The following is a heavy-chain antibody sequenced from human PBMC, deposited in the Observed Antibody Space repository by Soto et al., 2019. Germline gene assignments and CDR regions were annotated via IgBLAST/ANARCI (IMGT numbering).Heavy chain of an antibody. Sequence: GESLKISCQGYGYSFATFWIGWVRQMPGKGLEWMGIIDPDDSETTYSPSFQGLVTMSVDKSIRTAYLQWSSLKASDTATYYCARTYCNSSGCDNWLDPWGQGTLVTVYS. J-gene: IGHJ5*02. CDR1: GYSFATFW. CDR2: IDPDDSET. V-gene: IGHV5-51*01. CDR3: ARTYCNSSGCDNWLDP. D-gene: IGHD3-22*01.